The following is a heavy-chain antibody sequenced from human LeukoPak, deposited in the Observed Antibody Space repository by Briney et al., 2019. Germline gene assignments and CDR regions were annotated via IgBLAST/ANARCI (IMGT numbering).Heavy chain of an antibody. D-gene: IGHD2-2*01. J-gene: IGHJ3*02. CDR1: GYTFTGYY. CDR3: ASGGHCSSTSCLNGAFDI. CDR2: INPNSGGT. V-gene: IGHV1-2*02. Sequence: ASVKVSCKASGYTFTGYYMHWVRQAPGQGLEWMGWINPNSGGTNYAQKFQGRVTMTRDTSISTAYMELSRLRSDDTAVYYCASGGHCSSTSCLNGAFDIWGQGTMVTVSS.